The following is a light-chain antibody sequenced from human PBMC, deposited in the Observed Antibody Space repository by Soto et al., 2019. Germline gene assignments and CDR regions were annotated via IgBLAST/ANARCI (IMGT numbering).Light chain of an antibody. V-gene: IGLV1-44*01. J-gene: IGLJ7*01. CDR2: NNS. Sequence: QSVLTQPPSASGTPGQRVTISCSGSSSSIGSNTVNWYQQLPGTAPKLLIYNNSQWPSGVPDRFSGSKSGTSASLAISGLQSEDEADYYCAAWDDSLNAPVFGGGTQLTVL. CDR3: AAWDDSLNAPV. CDR1: SSSIGSNT.